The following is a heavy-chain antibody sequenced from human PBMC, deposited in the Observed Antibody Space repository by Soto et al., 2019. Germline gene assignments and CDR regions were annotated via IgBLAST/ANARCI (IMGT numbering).Heavy chain of an antibody. CDR3: ARDLYGSGSIDY. V-gene: IGHV3-30-3*01. J-gene: IGHJ4*02. CDR1: GFTFSSYA. CDR2: VSSDGSNQ. D-gene: IGHD3-10*01. Sequence: QVQLVESGGGVVQPGRSLRLSCAASGFTFSSYAMHWVRQAPGKGLEWVAVVSSDGSNQFYADSVKGRFTISRDNSKNTVYLQMNSLRAEDTAVCYCARDLYGSGSIDYWGQGTLVTVSS.